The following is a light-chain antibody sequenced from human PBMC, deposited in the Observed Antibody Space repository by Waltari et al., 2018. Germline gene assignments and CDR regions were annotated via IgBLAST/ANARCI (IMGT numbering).Light chain of an antibody. V-gene: IGKV1-33*01. J-gene: IGKJ2*01. CDR2: DAS. CDR3: QHHDNLLFT. Sequence: DIQVTQSPSSLSASVGDRVTITCQASQDVSHYLNWYPQRPGKAPKVLIYDASYLTTGVPSRFIGSGSGTHFTFSISSLQPEDIATYYCQHHDNLLFTFGQGTKLEI. CDR1: QDVSHY.